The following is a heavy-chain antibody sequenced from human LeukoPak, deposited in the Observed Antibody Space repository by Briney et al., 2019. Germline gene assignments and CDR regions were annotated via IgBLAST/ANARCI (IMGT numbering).Heavy chain of an antibody. Sequence: SETLSLTCTVSGGSISNNSYYWGWIRQPPGKGLEWIGSIYYSGSTYYNPSLKSRVTISVDTSKNQFSLKLSSVAAADTAVYYCARLGPSYGSGSYYFDYWGQGTLVTVSS. D-gene: IGHD3-10*01. J-gene: IGHJ4*02. CDR1: GGSISNNSYY. V-gene: IGHV4-39*01. CDR3: ARLGPSYGSGSYYFDY. CDR2: IYYSGST.